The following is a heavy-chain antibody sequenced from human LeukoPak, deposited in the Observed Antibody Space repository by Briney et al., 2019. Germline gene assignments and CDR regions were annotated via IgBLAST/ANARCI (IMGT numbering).Heavy chain of an antibody. J-gene: IGHJ4*02. CDR3: ARDPTSGTMPTWFGERGIDY. CDR2: ISYDGSSR. CDR1: GFIFSNHA. V-gene: IGHV3-30*04. Sequence: HPGRSLRLSCVASGFIFSNHAIHWVRQAPGRGLEWVAVISYDGSSRYFTDSVKGRFTMSRDNSKNTLYLQMNSLRVEDTALYYCARDPTSGTMPTWFGERGIDYWGQGTLVTVSP. D-gene: IGHD3-10*01.